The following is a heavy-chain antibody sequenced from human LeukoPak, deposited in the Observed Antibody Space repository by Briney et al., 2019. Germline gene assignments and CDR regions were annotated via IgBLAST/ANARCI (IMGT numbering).Heavy chain of an antibody. V-gene: IGHV1-18*01. Sequence: ASVKVSCKASGYTLTNYGVSWVRQAPGQGLEWMGWNSSYNDDTDYAQKLQGRVTMTTDTSTSTAYMELRSLRSDDTAVYYCAREGYYYDSSGYCLDYWGQGTLVTVSS. CDR1: GYTLTNYG. D-gene: IGHD3-22*01. J-gene: IGHJ4*02. CDR2: NSSYNDDT. CDR3: AREGYYYDSSGYCLDY.